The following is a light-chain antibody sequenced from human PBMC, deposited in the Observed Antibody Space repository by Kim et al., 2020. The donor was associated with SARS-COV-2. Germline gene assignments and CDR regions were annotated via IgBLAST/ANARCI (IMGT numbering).Light chain of an antibody. J-gene: IGKJ4*01. CDR2: DVS. CDR3: QHRNNWGPT. Sequence: EIVLTQSPATLSLSPGERATLSCRASQSASDYLAWYQQRPGQAPRLIMYDVSKRAAGIPARFSGSGSGTDFTLTISSLEPEDFALYYCQHRNNWGPTFGGGTKVDIK. V-gene: IGKV3-11*01. CDR1: QSASDY.